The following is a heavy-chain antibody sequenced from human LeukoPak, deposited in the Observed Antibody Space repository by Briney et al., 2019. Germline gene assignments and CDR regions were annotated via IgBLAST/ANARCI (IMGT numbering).Heavy chain of an antibody. D-gene: IGHD6-13*01. CDR3: AREQQQLAMNSAFDY. Sequence: ASVKVSCKASGGTFSSYAISWVRQAPGQGLEWVGGIIPIFGTANYAQKFQGRVTITADESTSTAYMELSSLRSEDTAVYYCAREQQQLAMNSAFDYWGQGTLVTVSS. CDR2: IIPIFGTA. J-gene: IGHJ4*02. CDR1: GGTFSSYA. V-gene: IGHV1-69*13.